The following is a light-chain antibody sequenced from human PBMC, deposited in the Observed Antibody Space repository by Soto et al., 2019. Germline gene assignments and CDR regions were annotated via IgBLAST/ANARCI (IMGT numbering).Light chain of an antibody. CDR3: QHYGYSLPNT. J-gene: IGKJ2*01. CDR1: QNINTH. V-gene: IGKV3-20*01. Sequence: EIVLTQSPGIQSLSPGESATLSCRASQNINTHLAWYQQKPGQAPRLLIYDASNRATGIPDSFSGSGSGADFTLTISRLEPEDSAVYYCQHYGYSLPNTFGQGTKLEIK. CDR2: DAS.